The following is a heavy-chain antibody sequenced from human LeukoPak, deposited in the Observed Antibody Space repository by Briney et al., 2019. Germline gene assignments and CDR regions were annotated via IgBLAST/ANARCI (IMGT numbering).Heavy chain of an antibody. Sequence: GASVKVSCKASGGTFSSYAISWVRQASGQGLEWMGWVSSNSGNTGYAQKFQGRVTMTRNTSTSTAYMELTNLRSEDTAVYYCARQGRYSYGYVDYWGQGTLVTVSS. CDR2: VSSNSGNT. V-gene: IGHV1-8*02. D-gene: IGHD5-18*01. CDR3: ARQGRYSYGYVDY. CDR1: GGTFSSYA. J-gene: IGHJ4*02.